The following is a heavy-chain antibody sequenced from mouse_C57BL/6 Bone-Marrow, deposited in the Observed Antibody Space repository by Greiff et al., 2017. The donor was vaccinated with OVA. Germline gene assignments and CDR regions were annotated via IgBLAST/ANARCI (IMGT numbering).Heavy chain of an antibody. CDR3: ALLLWGFAY. CDR2: IYPRSGNT. Sequence: VQVVESGAELARPGASVKLSCKASGYTFTSYGISWVKQRTGQGLEWIGEIYPRSGNTYYNEKFKGKATLTADKSSSTAYMELRSLTSEDSAGYFCALLLWGFAYWGQGTLVTVSA. CDR1: GYTFTSYG. D-gene: IGHD2-1*01. V-gene: IGHV1-81*01. J-gene: IGHJ3*01.